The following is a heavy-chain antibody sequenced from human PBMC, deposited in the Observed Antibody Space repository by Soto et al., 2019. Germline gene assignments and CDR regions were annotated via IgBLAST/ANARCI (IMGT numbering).Heavy chain of an antibody. D-gene: IGHD4-17*01. CDR2: ISYDGSNK. V-gene: IGHV3-30-3*01. CDR3: ARGESTVTTFDAFDI. J-gene: IGHJ3*02. Sequence: PGGSLRLSCAASGFTFSSYAMHWVRQAPGKGLEWVAVISYDGSNKYYADSVKGRFTIPRDNSKNTLYLQMNSLRAEDTAVYYCARGESTVTTFDAFDIWGQGTMVTVSS. CDR1: GFTFSSYA.